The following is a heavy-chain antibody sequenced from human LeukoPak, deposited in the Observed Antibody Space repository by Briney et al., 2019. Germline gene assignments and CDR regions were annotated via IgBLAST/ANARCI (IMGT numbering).Heavy chain of an antibody. D-gene: IGHD2-2*01. CDR3: ARDRVGSAAFDY. Sequence: GGSLRLSCAASGFTFSSYSMNWVRQAPGKGLEWVSSISSSSSYIYYADSVKGRFTISRDNAKNSLYLQMNSLRAEDTAVYYCARDRVGSAAFDYWGQGTLVTASS. J-gene: IGHJ4*02. V-gene: IGHV3-21*01. CDR1: GFTFSSYS. CDR2: ISSSSSYI.